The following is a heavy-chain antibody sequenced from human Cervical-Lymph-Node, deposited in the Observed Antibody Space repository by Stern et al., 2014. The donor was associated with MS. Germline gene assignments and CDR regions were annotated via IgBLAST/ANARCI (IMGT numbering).Heavy chain of an antibody. Sequence: EEQLVEAGAELIRPGESLKISCKGTGFKFSIYWNAWVRQMPGKGLEWMGIIYPGDSETRYRPSFQGQVTMSADKSTSTAYLQWSSLNASDTAMYFCARQTTAWASDVWGQGTLVTVSS. CDR1: GFKFSIYW. V-gene: IGHV5-51*01. D-gene: IGHD1-14*01. J-gene: IGHJ4*02. CDR2: IYPGDSET. CDR3: ARQTTAWASDV.